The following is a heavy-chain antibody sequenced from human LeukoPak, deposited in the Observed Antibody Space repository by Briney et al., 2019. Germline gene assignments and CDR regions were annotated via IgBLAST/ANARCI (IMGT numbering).Heavy chain of an antibody. Sequence: ASVKVSXKASGYTFTGYYMHWVRQAPGQGLEWIGRINPNSGGTNYAQKFQGRVTMTRDTSISTAYMELSRLRSDDTAVYYCARKARYSGYENWFDPWGQGTLVTVSS. CDR3: ARKARYSGYENWFDP. J-gene: IGHJ5*02. CDR1: GYTFTGYY. V-gene: IGHV1-2*06. D-gene: IGHD5-12*01. CDR2: INPNSGGT.